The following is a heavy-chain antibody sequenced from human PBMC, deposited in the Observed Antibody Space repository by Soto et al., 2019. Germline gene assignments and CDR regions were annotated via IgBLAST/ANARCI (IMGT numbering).Heavy chain of an antibody. CDR1: GGSISSGGYS. CDR2: IYHSGST. V-gene: IGHV4-30-2*01. Sequence: PSETLSLTCAVSGGSISSGGYSWSWIRQPPGKGLEWIGYIYHSGSTYYNPSLKSRVTISVDRSKNQFSLKLSSVTAADTAVYYCARERGVIHNWFDPWGQGTLVTVSS. D-gene: IGHD3-10*01. J-gene: IGHJ5*02. CDR3: ARERGVIHNWFDP.